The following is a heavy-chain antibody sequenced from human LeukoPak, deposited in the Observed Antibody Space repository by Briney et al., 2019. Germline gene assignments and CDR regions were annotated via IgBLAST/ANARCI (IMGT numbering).Heavy chain of an antibody. CDR3: ARELGCSSTSCLYYFDY. Sequence: ASVKVSCKASGYTFSGYYIHWVRQAPGQGLEWMGRINPNSGGTNYAQKFQGRVTMTRDTSISTAYMELSRLRSDDTAVYYCARELGCSSTSCLYYFDYWGQGTLVTVSS. CDR1: GYTFSGYY. CDR2: INPNSGGT. V-gene: IGHV1-2*06. D-gene: IGHD2-2*01. J-gene: IGHJ4*02.